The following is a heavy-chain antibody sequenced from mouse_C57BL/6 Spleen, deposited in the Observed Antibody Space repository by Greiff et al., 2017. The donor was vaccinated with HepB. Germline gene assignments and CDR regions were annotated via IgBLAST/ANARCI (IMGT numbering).Heavy chain of an antibody. D-gene: IGHD1-2*01. V-gene: IGHV5-17*01. CDR3: ARGITTAPDY. J-gene: IGHJ2*01. CDR1: GFTFSDYG. Sequence: EVQRVESGGGLVKPGGSLKLSCAASGFTFSDYGMHWVRQAPEKGLEWVAYISSGSSTIYYADTVKGRFTISRDNAKNTLFLQVTRLRSEDTAMYYCARGITTAPDYWGQGTTLTVSS. CDR2: ISSGSSTI.